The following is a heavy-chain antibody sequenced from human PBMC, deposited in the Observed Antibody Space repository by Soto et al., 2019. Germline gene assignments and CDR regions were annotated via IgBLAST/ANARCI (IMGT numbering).Heavy chain of an antibody. Sequence: PGGSLRLSCASSGCPFSSYAMSWVRQAPGKGLEWVSAISGSGGSTYYADSVKGRFTISRDNSKNTLYLQMNSLRAEDTAVYYCAKDRPPGKYSSDAFDIWGQGTMVTVSS. J-gene: IGHJ3*02. CDR2: ISGSGGST. V-gene: IGHV3-23*01. D-gene: IGHD6-6*01. CDR1: GCPFSSYA. CDR3: AKDRPPGKYSSDAFDI.